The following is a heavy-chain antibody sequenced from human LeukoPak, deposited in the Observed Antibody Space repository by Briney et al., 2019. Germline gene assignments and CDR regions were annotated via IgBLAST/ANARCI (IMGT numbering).Heavy chain of an antibody. Sequence: ASVKVSCKVSGYTLTELSMHGVGQAPGKGLEWMGGFDPEDGETIYAQKFQGRVTMTEDTSTDTAYMELSSLRSEDTAVYYCATRQLRYYDSSGYYSAWCYWGQGTLVTVSS. J-gene: IGHJ4*02. CDR1: GYTLTELS. V-gene: IGHV1-24*01. D-gene: IGHD3-22*01. CDR3: ATRQLRYYDSSGYYSAWCY. CDR2: FDPEDGET.